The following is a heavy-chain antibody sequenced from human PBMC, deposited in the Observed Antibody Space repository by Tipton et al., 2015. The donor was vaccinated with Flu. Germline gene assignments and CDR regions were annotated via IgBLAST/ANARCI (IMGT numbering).Heavy chain of an antibody. J-gene: IGHJ3*02. Sequence: TLSLTCTVSGGSINSYYWTWIRQSAGKGLEWLGRIYTTGSINYNPSLTSRVTMSLDTSENQLPLKLSSVTAADTAVYYRARDRSGSGSYYSAFDIWGQGTMVTVSS. CDR2: IYTTGSI. CDR3: ARDRSGSGSYYSAFDI. V-gene: IGHV4-4*07. CDR1: GGSINSYY. D-gene: IGHD3-10*01.